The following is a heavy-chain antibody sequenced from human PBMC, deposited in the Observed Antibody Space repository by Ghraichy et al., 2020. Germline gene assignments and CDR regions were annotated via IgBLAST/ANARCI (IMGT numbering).Heavy chain of an antibody. CDR2: IKQDGSEK. J-gene: IGHJ4*02. CDR3: TGDPDSGDDY. D-gene: IGHD3-10*01. CDR1: GFTFSSYW. Sequence: VGSLRLSCAASGFTFSSYWMTWVRQAPGKGLEWVANIKQDGSEKHYVDSVKGRFTISRDNAKNSLYLQMNSLRADDTAVYYCTGDPDSGDDYWGQGTLVTVSS. V-gene: IGHV3-7*01.